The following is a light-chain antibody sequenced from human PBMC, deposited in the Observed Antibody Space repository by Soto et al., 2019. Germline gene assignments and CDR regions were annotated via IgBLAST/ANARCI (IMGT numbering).Light chain of an antibody. CDR3: QQSYSTLPWT. CDR2: AAS. V-gene: IGKV1-39*01. J-gene: IGKJ2*02. Sequence: DIPMTPSPSSLSASVGDRVSIACPASQRISCYLNWYQQKPGQAPKLLIYAASSLQSGVPSRCSGSGSGTDGTLTISSLQHEDGAAYYCQQSYSTLPWTFGQGTKLEIK. CDR1: QRISCY.